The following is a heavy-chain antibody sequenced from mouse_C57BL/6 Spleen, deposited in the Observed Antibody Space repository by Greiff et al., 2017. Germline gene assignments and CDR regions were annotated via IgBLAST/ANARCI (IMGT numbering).Heavy chain of an antibody. CDR2: IYPGDGDT. CDR1: GYAFSSSW. CDR3: ARDGDGYYPLAY. Sequence: VQLMQSGPELVKPGASVKISCKASGYAFSSSWMNWVKQRPGKGLEWVGRIYPGDGDTNYHGSVKGKATLTADKSSSTAYMQLSSLTSEDSAVYFCARDGDGYYPLAYWGQGTLVTVAA. J-gene: IGHJ3*01. D-gene: IGHD2-3*01. V-gene: IGHV1-82*01.